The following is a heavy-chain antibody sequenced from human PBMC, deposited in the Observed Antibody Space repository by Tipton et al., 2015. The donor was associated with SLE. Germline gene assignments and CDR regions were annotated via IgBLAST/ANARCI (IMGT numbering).Heavy chain of an antibody. J-gene: IGHJ3*02. CDR2: IYYSGST. CDR1: GGSISSYY. CDR3: ARSRPPVVPGAFDI. Sequence: TLSLTCTVSGGSISSYYWSWIRQPPGKGLEWIGYIYYSGSTNYNPSLKSRVTISVDTSKNQFSLKLSSVIAADTAVYYCARSRPPVVPGAFDIWGQGTMVTVSS. D-gene: IGHD2-2*01. V-gene: IGHV4-59*01.